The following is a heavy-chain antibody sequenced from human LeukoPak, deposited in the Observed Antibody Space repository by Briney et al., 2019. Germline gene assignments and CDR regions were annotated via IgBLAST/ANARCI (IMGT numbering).Heavy chain of an antibody. Sequence: GRSLRLSCAASGFTFSSYSMNWVRQAPGKGLEWVSSISSSSSYIYYADSVKGRFTISRDNAKNSLYLQMNSLRAEDTAVYYCAGEGTYYYDSSGSHGGYWGQGTLVTVSS. V-gene: IGHV3-21*01. J-gene: IGHJ4*02. CDR1: GFTFSSYS. CDR3: AGEGTYYYDSSGSHGGY. CDR2: ISSSSSYI. D-gene: IGHD3-22*01.